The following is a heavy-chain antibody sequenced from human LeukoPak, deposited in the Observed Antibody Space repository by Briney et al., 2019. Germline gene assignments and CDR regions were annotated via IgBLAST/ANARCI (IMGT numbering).Heavy chain of an antibody. CDR1: GFSFSTYN. CDR3: ARDPYSGNYGAYYYYYMDV. V-gene: IGHV3-21*01. Sequence: GGSLRLSCAASGFSFSTYNMNWVRQAPGQRLEWVSSITSGSSYIYYADSVEGRFTISRDNAKSSLYLQMDSLRAEDTAVYYCARDPYSGNYGAYYYYYMDVWGKGTTVTISS. CDR2: ITSGSSYI. J-gene: IGHJ6*03. D-gene: IGHD1-26*01.